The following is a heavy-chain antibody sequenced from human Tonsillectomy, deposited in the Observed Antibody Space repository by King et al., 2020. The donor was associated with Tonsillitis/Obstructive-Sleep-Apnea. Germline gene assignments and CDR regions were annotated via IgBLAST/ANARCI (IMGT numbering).Heavy chain of an antibody. V-gene: IGHV3-23*04. J-gene: IGHJ6*03. CDR3: AGGPAGADYYYMDV. CDR2: ISDSGVGR. D-gene: IGHD6-19*01. Sequence: VQLVESGGGLVQPGGSLRTSCAVSGFTFSSYAMSWVRQAPGKGLEWVAAISDSGVGRHYADSVKGRFTISRDNSKNTLYLQMNSLRVEDTAVYYCAGGPAGADYYYMDVWGKGTTVTVSS. CDR1: GFTFSSYA.